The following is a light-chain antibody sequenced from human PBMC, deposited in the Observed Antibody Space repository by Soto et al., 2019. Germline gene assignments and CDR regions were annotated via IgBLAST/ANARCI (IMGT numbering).Light chain of an antibody. J-gene: IGLJ2*01. CDR2: DVS. CDR3: RSYTSSSTPVV. CDR1: SSDVGGYNY. Sequence: QSALTQPASVSGSPGQSITISCTGTSSDVGGYNYVSRYQQHPGKAPKLMIYDVSNRPSGVSNRFSGSKSGNTASLTISGLQAEDEADYYCRSYTSSSTPVVFGGGTKLTVL. V-gene: IGLV2-14*01.